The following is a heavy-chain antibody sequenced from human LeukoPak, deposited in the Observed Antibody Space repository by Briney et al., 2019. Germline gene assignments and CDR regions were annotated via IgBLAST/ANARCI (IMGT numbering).Heavy chain of an antibody. D-gene: IGHD3-9*01. V-gene: IGHV1-2*02. CDR2: INPNSGET. CDR3: ARVLFNSGYDS. Sequence: ASVKVSCKASGYTFTSYGISWVRQAPGQGLEWMGWINPNSGETRYEQKFQGRATMTRDTSIDTVHMELGSLTSDDTAVYYCARVLFNSGYDSWGQGTLVTVSS. J-gene: IGHJ5*01. CDR1: GYTFTSYG.